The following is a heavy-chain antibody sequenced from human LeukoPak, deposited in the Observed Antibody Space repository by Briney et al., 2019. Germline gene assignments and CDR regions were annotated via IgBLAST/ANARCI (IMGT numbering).Heavy chain of an antibody. CDR3: AAYSGSYGGSFDY. Sequence: ASVTVSCKASGYTFTDYYMSWVRQAPGQGLEWMGWINPNSGGTNSAQKFQGRVTMTRDTSISTAYMELNRLTSDDTAVYYCAAYSGSYGGSFDYWGQGTLVTVSS. J-gene: IGHJ4*02. CDR1: GYTFTDYY. CDR2: INPNSGGT. V-gene: IGHV1-2*02. D-gene: IGHD1-26*01.